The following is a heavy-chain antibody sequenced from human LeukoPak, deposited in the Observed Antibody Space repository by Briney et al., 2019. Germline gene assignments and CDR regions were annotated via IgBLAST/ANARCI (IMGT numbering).Heavy chain of an antibody. V-gene: IGHV4-34*01. D-gene: IGHD5-18*01. CDR2: INHSGST. Sequence: SETLSLTCAVYGGSFSGYYWSWIRQPPGKGLEWIGEINHSGSTNYNPSLKSRVTISVDTSKNQFSLKLCSVTAADTAVYYCARGLLWSKAAFDYWGQGTLVTVSS. CDR3: ARGLLWSKAAFDY. J-gene: IGHJ4*02. CDR1: GGSFSGYY.